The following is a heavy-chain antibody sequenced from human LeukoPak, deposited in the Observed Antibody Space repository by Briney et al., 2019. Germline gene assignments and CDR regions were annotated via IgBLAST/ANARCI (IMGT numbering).Heavy chain of an antibody. D-gene: IGHD3-10*01. V-gene: IGHV4-39*02. Sequence: SETLSLTCTVSGGSISSSSYYWGWIRQPPGKGLEWIGSIYYSGSTYYNPSLKSRVTIYVDTSQNHFSLKLSYVHAADTAVYYCGRDGSPGELLKDFDCWREAAKVTVSS. J-gene: IGHJ4*02. CDR3: GRDGSPGELLKDFDC. CDR2: IYYSGST. CDR1: GGSISSSSYY.